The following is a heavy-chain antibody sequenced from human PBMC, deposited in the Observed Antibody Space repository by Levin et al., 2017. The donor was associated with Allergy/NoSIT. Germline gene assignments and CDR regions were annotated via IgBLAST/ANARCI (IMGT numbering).Heavy chain of an antibody. CDR1: GGSFSGYY. CDR2: INHSGST. D-gene: IGHD1-14*01. CDR3: ARGETNKPGGMDV. Sequence: ESLKISCAVYGGSFSGYYWSWIRQPPGKGLEWIGEINHSGSTNYNPSLKSRVTISIDTSKNQFSLKLSSVTAADTAVYYCARGETNKPGGMDVWGQGTTVTVSS. V-gene: IGHV4-34*01. J-gene: IGHJ6*02.